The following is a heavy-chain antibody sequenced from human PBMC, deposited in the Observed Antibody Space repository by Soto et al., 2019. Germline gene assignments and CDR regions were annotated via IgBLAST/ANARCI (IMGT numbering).Heavy chain of an antibody. CDR3: ARLVAVPGLGHDY. J-gene: IGHJ4*01. D-gene: IGHD6-19*01. CDR2: IDWNDDR. Sequence: SGPTLVNPTETLTLTCTLSGFSLSTTGMCVSWIRQPPGKALEWLALIDWNDDRYCSTSLKARLSISKDASKNQVVLTMANLDHMDTATYFCARLVAVPGLGHDYWGHGTLVTVSS. V-gene: IGHV2-70*01. CDR1: GFSLSTTGMC.